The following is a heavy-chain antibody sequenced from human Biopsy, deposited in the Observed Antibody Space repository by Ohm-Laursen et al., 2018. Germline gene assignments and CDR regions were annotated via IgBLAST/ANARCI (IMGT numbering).Heavy chain of an antibody. Sequence: SLRLSCAASVSTFSTYWMTWVRQAPGKGLEWVANIKRDGSQSNHADSVKGRFTISRDNAKSSLYLQMNSLRAEDTAVYYCTRDTTYYAGTTYYDALDVWGQGTTVTVSS. J-gene: IGHJ3*01. CDR1: VSTFSTYW. CDR2: IKRDGSQS. CDR3: TRDTTYYAGTTYYDALDV. D-gene: IGHD2/OR15-2a*01. V-gene: IGHV3-7*01.